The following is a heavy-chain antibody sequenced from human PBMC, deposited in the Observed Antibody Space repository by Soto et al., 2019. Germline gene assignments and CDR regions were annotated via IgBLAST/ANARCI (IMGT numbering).Heavy chain of an antibody. Sequence: PGGSLRLSCAASGFTFSSYEMNWVRQAPGKWLEWVSYISSSGSTIYYADSVKGRFTISRDNAKNSLYLQMNSLRAEDTAVYYCARDREGTSAAGLYYYYGMDVWGQGXTVTVYS. CDR3: ARDREGTSAAGLYYYYGMDV. CDR2: ISSSGSTI. V-gene: IGHV3-48*03. D-gene: IGHD6-13*01. J-gene: IGHJ6*02. CDR1: GFTFSSYE.